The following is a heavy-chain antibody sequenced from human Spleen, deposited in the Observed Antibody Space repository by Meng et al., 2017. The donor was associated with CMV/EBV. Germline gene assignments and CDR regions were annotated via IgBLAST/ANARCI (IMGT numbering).Heavy chain of an antibody. Sequence: QVQLQRWGAGLLKPSETLSLTCAAYGGSFSGYYWSWIRQPPGKGLEWIGEINHSGSTNYNPSLKSRVTISVDTSKNQFSLKLSSVTAADTAVYYCARRVAVAGTFSYWGQGTLVTVSS. CDR2: INHSGST. J-gene: IGHJ4*02. CDR3: ARRVAVAGTFSY. V-gene: IGHV4-34*01. D-gene: IGHD6-19*01. CDR1: GGSFSGYY.